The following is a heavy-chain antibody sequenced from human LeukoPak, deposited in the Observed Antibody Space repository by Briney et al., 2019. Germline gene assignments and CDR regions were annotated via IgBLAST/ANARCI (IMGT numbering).Heavy chain of an antibody. CDR2: ISAYNGKT. Sequence: ASVKVSCKASGYTFTSYGISWVRQAPGQGLEWMGWISAYNGKTNYAQKLQGRVTMTTDTSTSTAYMELRSLRSDDTAVYYCARVLQYSGSYLSWYYFDYWGQGTLVTVSS. CDR3: ARVLQYSGSYLSWYYFDY. CDR1: GYTFTSYG. D-gene: IGHD1-26*01. J-gene: IGHJ4*02. V-gene: IGHV1-18*01.